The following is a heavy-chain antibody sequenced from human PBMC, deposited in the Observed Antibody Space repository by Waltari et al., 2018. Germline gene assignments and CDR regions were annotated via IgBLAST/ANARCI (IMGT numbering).Heavy chain of an antibody. CDR3: ARDFVSRFDY. CDR1: GFTFSSYA. CDR2: ISYDGSNK. J-gene: IGHJ4*02. V-gene: IGHV3-30-3*01. D-gene: IGHD3-16*02. Sequence: QVQLVESGGGVVQPGRSLRLSCAASGFTFSSYAMHWVRQAPGKGLEWVAVISYDGSNKYYADSVKGRFTISRDNSKNTLYLQMNSLRAEDTAVYYCARDFVSRFDYWGQGTLVTVSS.